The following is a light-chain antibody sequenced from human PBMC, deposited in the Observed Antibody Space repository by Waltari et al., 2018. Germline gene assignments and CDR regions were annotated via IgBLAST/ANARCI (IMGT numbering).Light chain of an antibody. V-gene: IGKV3-20*01. J-gene: IGKJ1*01. CDR3: QKYGTLPAT. Sequence: PGERVTLSCRASQSVSRTLAWYQQKPGQAPRLLIYDASTRATGIPDRFSGSGSGTDFSLTISRLEPEDFAVYYCQKYGTLPATFGQGTKVEIK. CDR1: QSVSRT. CDR2: DAS.